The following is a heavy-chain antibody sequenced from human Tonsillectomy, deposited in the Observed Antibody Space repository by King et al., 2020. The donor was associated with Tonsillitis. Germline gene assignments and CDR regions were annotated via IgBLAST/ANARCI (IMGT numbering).Heavy chain of an antibody. D-gene: IGHD3-10*01. J-gene: IGHJ4*02. CDR1: GFTSSIYG. CDR2: IRYDGTNK. Sequence: VQLVESGGGVVQPGGSLRLSCAASGFTSSIYGMHWVRQAPGKGLEWVAFIRYDGTNKYYADSVKGRFTISRDNSENTLYLQMNSLRAEDTAVYYCAIQSGSGSYYPYPFDYWGQGTLVTVSS. V-gene: IGHV3-30*02. CDR3: AIQSGSGSYYPYPFDY.